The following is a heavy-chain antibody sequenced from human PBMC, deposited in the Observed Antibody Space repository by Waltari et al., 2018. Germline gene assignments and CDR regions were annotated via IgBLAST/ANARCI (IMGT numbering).Heavy chain of an antibody. Sequence: QLQLQESGPGLVKPSETLALTCSVSGGSITTNRHYWGWIRQPPGQGLEWIGTTSYNGATYSSPSLRGRLTLSRDTTMNQLSLKLGSVTAADTAVYYCATYIGASVGTAAFDVWGQGTMVTVSS. D-gene: IGHD5-12*01. J-gene: IGHJ3*01. CDR3: ATYIGASVGTAAFDV. V-gene: IGHV4-39*01. CDR2: TSYNGAT. CDR1: GGSITTNRHY.